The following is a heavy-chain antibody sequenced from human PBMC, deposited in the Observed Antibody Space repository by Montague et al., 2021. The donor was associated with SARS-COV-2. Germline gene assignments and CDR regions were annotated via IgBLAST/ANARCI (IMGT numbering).Heavy chain of an antibody. CDR1: GFTFRDSA. V-gene: IGHV3-23*01. CDR3: ARDIECSF. CDR2: ISYNGGST. D-gene: IGHD2-15*01. J-gene: IGHJ4*02. Sequence: SLRLSCAASGFTFRDSAMNWVRQAPGKGLEWVSLISYNGGSTYYADSVEGRFTISRDNSNNTLYLQMNSLRAEDTAIYYCARDIECSFWGQGTLVTVSS.